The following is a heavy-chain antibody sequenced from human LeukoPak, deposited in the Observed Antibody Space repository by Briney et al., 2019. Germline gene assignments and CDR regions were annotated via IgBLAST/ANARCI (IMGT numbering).Heavy chain of an antibody. D-gene: IGHD7-27*01. V-gene: IGHV1-69*04. CDR3: ARITGDATFDY. CDR2: IIPILGIT. CDR1: GGTFNSYA. J-gene: IGHJ4*02. Sequence: VASVKVSCKTSGGTFNSYAISWVRQAPGQGLEWVGRIIPILGITKYAQKFQDRVTITADKSTSTVYMELSSLRSEDTAVYYCARITGDATFDYWGQGTLVTVSS.